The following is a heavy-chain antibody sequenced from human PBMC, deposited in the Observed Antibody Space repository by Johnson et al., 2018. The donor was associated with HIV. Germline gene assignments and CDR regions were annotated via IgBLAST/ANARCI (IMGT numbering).Heavy chain of an antibody. J-gene: IGHJ3*02. D-gene: IGHD1-14*01. CDR3: ERAPGKSPPQRPHDAFHI. CDR1: GFTVSSNY. CDR2: IYSGGST. Sequence: VQLVESGGGLVQPGGSLRLSCAASGFTVSSNYMCWVRQAPGKGLGWVSVIYSGGSTYYADSVKGRFTISRDNSKNTMYLQMNSQRAEDTALYYCERAPGKSPPQRPHDAFHIWGQGTMVTVSS. V-gene: IGHV3-66*02.